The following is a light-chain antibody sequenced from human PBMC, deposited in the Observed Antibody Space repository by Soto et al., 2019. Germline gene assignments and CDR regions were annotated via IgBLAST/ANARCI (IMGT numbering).Light chain of an antibody. J-gene: IGKJ2*01. CDR3: QQYNSYTYT. V-gene: IGKV1-5*03. CDR1: QSFSSW. Sequence: DIQMTQSPSTLSASVGDRVTITCRASQSFSSWLAWYQQKPGKAPRLLIYKASSLESGVPSRFSGSGSGTEFTLTTSSLQPDDFATYYCQQYNSYTYTFGQGTKVDIX. CDR2: KAS.